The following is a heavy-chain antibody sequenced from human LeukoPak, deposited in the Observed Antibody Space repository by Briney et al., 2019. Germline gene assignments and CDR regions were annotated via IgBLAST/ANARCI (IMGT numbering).Heavy chain of an antibody. CDR3: ARVSTNCSSTSCYYDIDY. CDR2: INPNSGGT. V-gene: IGHV1-2*02. J-gene: IGHJ4*02. CDR1: GYTFTGYY. Sequence: GASVKVSCKASGYTFTGYYMHWARQAPGQGLEWMGWINPNSGGTNYAQKFQGRVTMTRDTSISTAYMELSRLRSDDTAVYYCARVSTNCSSTSCYYDIDYWGQGTLVTVSS. D-gene: IGHD2-2*01.